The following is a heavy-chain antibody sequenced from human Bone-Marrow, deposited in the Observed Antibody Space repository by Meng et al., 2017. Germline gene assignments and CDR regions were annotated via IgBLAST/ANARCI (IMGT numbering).Heavy chain of an antibody. J-gene: IGHJ4*02. Sequence: QLSAAWGGLVKPGGSLRLSCAASGFTFSSYSMNWVRQAPGKGLEWVSSISSSSSYIYYADSVKGRFTISRDNAKNSLYLQMNSLRAEDTAVYYCARDAEKSTIFGVVTPTYFDYWGQGTLVTVSS. D-gene: IGHD3-3*01. CDR1: GFTFSSYS. V-gene: IGHV3-21*01. CDR3: ARDAEKSTIFGVVTPTYFDY. CDR2: ISSSSSYI.